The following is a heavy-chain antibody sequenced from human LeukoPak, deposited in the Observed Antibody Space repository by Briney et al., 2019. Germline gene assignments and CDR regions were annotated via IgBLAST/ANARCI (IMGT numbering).Heavy chain of an antibody. D-gene: IGHD7-27*01. CDR3: ARGIWSARTVDYYLDY. CDR1: GCNFNNYA. CDR2: INAGNSHT. V-gene: IGHV1-3*01. J-gene: IGHJ4*02. Sequence: GASVKVSCKASGCNFNNYAIHWVRQAPGQRFEWMGWINAGNSHTKYSQNFQGRITITRDSSASTVYMELSSLTSEDTAVYYCARGIWSARTVDYYLDYWGQGTLVTVSS.